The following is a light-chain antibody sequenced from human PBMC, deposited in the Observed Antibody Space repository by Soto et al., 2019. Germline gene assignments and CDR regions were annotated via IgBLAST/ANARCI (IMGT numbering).Light chain of an antibody. CDR2: LNNDGSH. CDR1: SGHSSYA. CDR3: QTWGTGFQF. J-gene: IGLJ2*01. Sequence: QPVLTQSPSASASLGASVKLTCTLSSGHSSYAIAWHQKQPGKGPRYLMDLNNDGSHTKGDGIPDRFSGSSSGADRYLIISSLQSEDEADYCQTWGTGFQFFGGGTKLTVL. V-gene: IGLV4-69*01.